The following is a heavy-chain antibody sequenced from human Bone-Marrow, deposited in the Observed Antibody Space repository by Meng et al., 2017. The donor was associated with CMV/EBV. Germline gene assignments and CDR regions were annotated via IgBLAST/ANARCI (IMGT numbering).Heavy chain of an antibody. J-gene: IGHJ6*01. CDR3: AKGVYYYGMDV. CDR1: GFTFDDYA. V-gene: IGHV3-9*01. Sequence: SLKISCAASGFTFDDYAMNWVRQAPGKGLEWVSGISWNSGSIGYADSVKGRFTISGDTAKNSLFLQMTSLRAEDTALYYCAKGVYYYGMDVWGQGTKVIVSS. CDR2: ISWNSGSI.